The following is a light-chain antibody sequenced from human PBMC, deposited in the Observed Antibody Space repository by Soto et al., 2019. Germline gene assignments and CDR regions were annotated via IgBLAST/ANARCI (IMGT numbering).Light chain of an antibody. J-gene: IGKJ3*01. Sequence: EIVLTQSPATLSLSPGERATLSCRASQRISGYLGWYQQKPGQAPRLLIYNTSSRATGIPDRFSGSGSGTDFTLSISRLEPEDFAVYYCQHYGGSFIFGPGTKVDFK. CDR2: NTS. V-gene: IGKV3-20*01. CDR1: QRISGY. CDR3: QHYGGSFI.